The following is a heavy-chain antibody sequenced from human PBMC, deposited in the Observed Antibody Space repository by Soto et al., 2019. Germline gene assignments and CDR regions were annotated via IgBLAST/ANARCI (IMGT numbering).Heavy chain of an antibody. CDR3: ARDPGGDIRWYYYGMDF. J-gene: IGHJ6*02. D-gene: IGHD3-3*01. V-gene: IGHV3-33*01. CDR1: GFTFSSYG. Sequence: PGGSLRLSCAASGFTFSSYGMHWVRQAPGKGLEWVAVIWYDGSNKYYADSVKGRFTISRDNSKNTLYLQMNSLRAEDTAVYYCARDPGGDIRWYYYGMDFWGQGTTVTVSS. CDR2: IWYDGSNK.